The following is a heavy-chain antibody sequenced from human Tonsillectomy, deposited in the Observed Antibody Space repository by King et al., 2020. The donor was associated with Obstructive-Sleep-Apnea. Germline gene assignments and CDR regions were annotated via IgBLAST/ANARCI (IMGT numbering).Heavy chain of an antibody. CDR2: IYYSGST. J-gene: IGHJ5*02. Sequence: LQLQESGPGLVKPSETLSLTCTVSGGSISSSSYYWGWIRQPPGKGPEWIGSIYYSGSTYYNPSLKSRVTLSVDTSKNQFSLKLSSVTAADTAVYYCARNTHWFDPWGQGTLVTVSS. D-gene: IGHD2-15*01. V-gene: IGHV4-39*07. CDR1: GGSISSSSYY. CDR3: ARNTHWFDP.